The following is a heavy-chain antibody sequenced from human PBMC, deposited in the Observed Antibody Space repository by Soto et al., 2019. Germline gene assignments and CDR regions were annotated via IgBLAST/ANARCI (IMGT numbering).Heavy chain of an antibody. Sequence: SGPTLVNPTQTLTLTCTFSGFSLSTSGEGVGWIRQPPGKALEWLALIFWDDDKRYNSSLRSRLTITKATSKNQVVLSMTNVDPVDTATYYCERMNVDSYQFYYAMDVWGQGTTVTVSS. D-gene: IGHD4-17*01. CDR2: IFWDDDK. J-gene: IGHJ6*02. CDR3: ERMNVDSYQFYYAMDV. CDR1: GFSLSTSGEG. V-gene: IGHV2-5*02.